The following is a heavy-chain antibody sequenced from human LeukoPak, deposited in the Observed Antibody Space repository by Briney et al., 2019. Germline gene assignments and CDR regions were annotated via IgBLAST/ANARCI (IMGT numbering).Heavy chain of an antibody. CDR1: GYIFTNYY. D-gene: IGHD2-2*02. CDR2: INPSGGST. CDR3: ARNKDIVVVPAAIHLYYYYMDV. J-gene: IGHJ6*03. V-gene: IGHV1-46*01. Sequence: ASVKVSCKASGYIFTNYYMHWVRQAPGQGLEWMGIINPSGGSTSYAQKFQGRVTITADESTSTAYMELSSLRSEDTAVYYCARNKDIVVVPAAIHLYYYYMDVWGKGTTVTVSS.